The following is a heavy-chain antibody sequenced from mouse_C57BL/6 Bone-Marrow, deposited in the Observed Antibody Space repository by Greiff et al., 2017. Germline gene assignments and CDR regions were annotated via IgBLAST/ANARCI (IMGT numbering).Heavy chain of an antibody. J-gene: IGHJ4*01. CDR2: INPNNGGT. V-gene: IGHV1-26*01. D-gene: IGHD2-3*01. CDR1: GYTFTDYY. CDR3: ARGRWLLLAMDY. Sequence: EVQLQQSGPELVKPGASVKISCKASGYTFTDYYMHWVKQSHGKSLEWIGDINPNNGGTSYNQKFKGKATLTVDKSSSTAYMELRSLTSEDSAAYYCARGRWLLLAMDYWGQGTSVTVSS.